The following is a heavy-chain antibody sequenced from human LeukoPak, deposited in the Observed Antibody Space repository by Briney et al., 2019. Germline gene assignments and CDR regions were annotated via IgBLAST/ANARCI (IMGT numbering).Heavy chain of an antibody. CDR2: INHSGST. Sequence: SETLSLTCAVYGGSFSGYYWSWIRQPPGKGLEWIGEINHSGSTNYNPSLKSRVTISLDTSKNQFSLKMTSVTAADTAVYYCARHDYGDYGGLDPWGQGTLVTVST. V-gene: IGHV4-34*01. D-gene: IGHD4-17*01. CDR1: GGSFSGYY. CDR3: ARHDYGDYGGLDP. J-gene: IGHJ5*02.